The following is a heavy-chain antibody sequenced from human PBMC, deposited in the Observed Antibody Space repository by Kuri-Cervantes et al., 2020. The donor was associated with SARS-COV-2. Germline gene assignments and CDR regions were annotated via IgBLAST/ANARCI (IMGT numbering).Heavy chain of an antibody. J-gene: IGHJ5*02. Sequence: SGPTLVKPTQTLTLTCTFSGFSLSTSGVGVGWIRQPPGEALEWLALIDWDDDKYYSTSLKTRLTISKDTSKNQVVLTMTNMDPVDTATYYCARTHDYSNYEGWFDPWGQGTLVTVSS. V-gene: IGHV2-70*01. D-gene: IGHD4-11*01. CDR1: GFSLSTSGVG. CDR2: IDWDDDK. CDR3: ARTHDYSNYEGWFDP.